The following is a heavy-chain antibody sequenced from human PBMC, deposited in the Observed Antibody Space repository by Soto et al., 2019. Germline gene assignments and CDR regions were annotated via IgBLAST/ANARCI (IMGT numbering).Heavy chain of an antibody. J-gene: IGHJ4*02. D-gene: IGHD6-13*01. V-gene: IGHV4-31*03. Sequence: SETLSLTCTVSGGSISSGGYYWSWIRQHPGKGLEWIGYIYYSGSTYYNPSLKSRVTISVDTSKNQFSLKLSSVTAADTAVYYCATQAAAGSVSSFDYWGQGTLVTVSS. CDR3: ATQAAAGSVSSFDY. CDR2: IYYSGST. CDR1: GGSISSGGYY.